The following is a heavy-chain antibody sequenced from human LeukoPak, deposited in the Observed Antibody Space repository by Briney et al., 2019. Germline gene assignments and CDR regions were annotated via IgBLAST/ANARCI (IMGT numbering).Heavy chain of an antibody. CDR2: INWNGGST. CDR1: GFIFDDYG. CDR3: ARDAPTVGVDY. J-gene: IGHJ4*02. Sequence: GGALRLSCAASGFIFDDYGMSWVRQAPGKGLEWVSGINWNGGSTGYADSVKGRFTISRDNAKNSLYLQMNGLRAEEDTALYYCARDAPTVGVDYWGQGTLVTVSS. V-gene: IGHV3-20*04.